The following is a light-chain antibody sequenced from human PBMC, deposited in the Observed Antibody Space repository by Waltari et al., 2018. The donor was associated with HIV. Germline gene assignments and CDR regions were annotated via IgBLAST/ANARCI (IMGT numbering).Light chain of an antibody. CDR3: MQPTQWPPT. CDR2: KVS. Sequence: DVVLTQSPLSLPVTLGQPASISCMSSQSLVYRDGNTYLSWFQQRPGQSPRRLIYKVSNRDSGVPDRFSGSGSGTDFTLKISRVAAEDVGVYYCMQPTQWPPTFGQGTKLEIK. J-gene: IGKJ2*01. V-gene: IGKV2-30*01. CDR1: QSLVYRDGNTY.